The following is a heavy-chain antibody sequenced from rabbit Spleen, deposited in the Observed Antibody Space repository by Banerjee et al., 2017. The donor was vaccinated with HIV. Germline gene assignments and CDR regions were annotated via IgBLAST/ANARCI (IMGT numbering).Heavy chain of an antibody. J-gene: IGHJ6*01. CDR2: IDPVFGIT. Sequence: QLKESGGGLVQPGGSLKLSCKASGFTLSSYYMNWVRQAPGKGLEWIGYIDPVFGITYYANWVNGRFSISRENAQNTVFLQMTSLTAADTATYFCARGSATMTLVITGYYLSLWGQGTLVTVS. CDR1: GFTLSSYY. CDR3: ARGSATMTLVITGYYLSL. D-gene: IGHD2-1*01. V-gene: IGHV1S7*01.